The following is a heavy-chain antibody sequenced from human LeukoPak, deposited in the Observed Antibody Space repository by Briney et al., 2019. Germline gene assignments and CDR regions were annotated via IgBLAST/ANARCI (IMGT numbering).Heavy chain of an antibody. D-gene: IGHD3-10*01. J-gene: IGHJ4*02. CDR1: GYIFTHYW. CDR2: IYPAESDT. CDR3: ARQSRDGSKTRGYYFDY. V-gene: IGHV5-51*01. Sequence: GESLKISCQVSGYIFTHYWIGWVRQMPGKGLESMGIIYPAESDTTYSPSFQGQVTISADKSISTVYLQWSSLKASDTAMYYCARQSRDGSKTRGYYFDYWGQGTLVTVSS.